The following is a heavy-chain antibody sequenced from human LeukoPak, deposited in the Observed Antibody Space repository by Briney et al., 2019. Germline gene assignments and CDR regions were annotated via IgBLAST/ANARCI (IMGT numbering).Heavy chain of an antibody. V-gene: IGHV4-38-2*02. D-gene: IGHD3-22*01. CDR3: ARTYYYDSSGYYAVLKAFDI. CDR1: GYSISSGYY. J-gene: IGHJ3*02. Sequence: SETLSLTCTVSGYSISSGYYWGWIRQPPGKGLEWIGSIYHSGSTYYNPSLKSRVTISVDTSKNQFSLKLSSVTAADTAVYHCARTYYYDSSGYYAVLKAFDIWGQGTMVTVSS. CDR2: IYHSGST.